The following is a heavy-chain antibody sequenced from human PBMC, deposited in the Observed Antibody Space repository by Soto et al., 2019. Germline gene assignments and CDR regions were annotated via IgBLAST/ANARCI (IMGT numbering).Heavy chain of an antibody. CDR1: GFTFSSYE. CDR3: ARDTLSTYYYYAMDV. CDR2: ISSSGSTI. Sequence: EVQLVESGGGLVQPGGSLRLSCAASGFTFSSYEMNWVRQAPGTGLEWVSYISSSGSTIYYADSVKGRFTISRDNAKNSLYLQMNSLRAEDTAVYYCARDTLSTYYYYAMDVWGQGTTVTVSS. V-gene: IGHV3-48*03. J-gene: IGHJ6*02.